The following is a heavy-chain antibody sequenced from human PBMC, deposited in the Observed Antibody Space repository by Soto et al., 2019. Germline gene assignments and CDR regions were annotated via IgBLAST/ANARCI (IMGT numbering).Heavy chain of an antibody. CDR3: ARNLYDSSGYSPFGF. V-gene: IGHV4-30-4*01. CDR2: IHHNGNT. J-gene: IGHJ4*02. CDR1: GGSITSADYY. Sequence: SETLSLTCTVSGGSITSADYYWSWIRQPPGKGLEWIGHIHHNGNTNYNPSLKSRVTISMDTSKNQFSLKLTSVTDADTAHYFCARNLYDSSGYSPFGFWGPGALVTVS. D-gene: IGHD3-22*01.